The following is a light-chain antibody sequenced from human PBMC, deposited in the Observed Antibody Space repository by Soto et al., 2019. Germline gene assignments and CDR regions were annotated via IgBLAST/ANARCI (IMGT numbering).Light chain of an antibody. CDR1: QGITSW. CDR3: QQTTNFPLT. CDR2: RAS. Sequence: DIQMTQSPSSVSASVGDRVTITCRASQGITSWLAWYQQKPGKAPKLLIYRASNLQSGVPSRFSGSGSGTDFTLTISGLQPADLATYDCQQTTNFPLTFGGGTHVEIK. V-gene: IGKV1-12*01. J-gene: IGKJ4*01.